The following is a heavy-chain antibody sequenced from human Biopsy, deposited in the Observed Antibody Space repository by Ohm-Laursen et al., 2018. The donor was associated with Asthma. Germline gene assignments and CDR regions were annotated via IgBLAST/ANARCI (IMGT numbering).Heavy chain of an antibody. CDR2: ISSSSSTI. CDR1: GFTFSSYS. J-gene: IGHJ4*02. Sequence: GSLRLSCTASGFTFSSYSMNWVRQAPGKGLEWVSYISSSSSTIYYADSVKGRLTISRDNAKNSLYLQMNSLRDEDTAAYYCARPRWGPYGYWGQGTLVTVSS. D-gene: IGHD4-17*01. V-gene: IGHV3-48*02. CDR3: ARPRWGPYGY.